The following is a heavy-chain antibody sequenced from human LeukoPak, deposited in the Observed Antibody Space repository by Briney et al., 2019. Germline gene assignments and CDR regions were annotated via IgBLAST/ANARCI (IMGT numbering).Heavy chain of an antibody. D-gene: IGHD2-2*01. CDR1: GFTFSSNS. CDR2: LSSSSTI. Sequence: GGSLRLSCAASGFTFSSNSMNWVRQAPGKGLEWVSYLSSSSTIYYADSVKGRFTISRDNAKNSMYLQMNSLRAEDTAVYYCARDREVPASYYYYYMDVWGKGTTVIVSS. CDR3: ARDREVPASYYYYYMDV. J-gene: IGHJ6*03. V-gene: IGHV3-48*01.